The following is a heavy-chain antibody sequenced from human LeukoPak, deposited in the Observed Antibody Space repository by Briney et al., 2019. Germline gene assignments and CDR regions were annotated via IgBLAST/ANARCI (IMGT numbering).Heavy chain of an antibody. V-gene: IGHV1-18*01. CDR2: ISAYNGNT. CDR1: GYTLTSYG. J-gene: IGHJ3*02. D-gene: IGHD1-26*01. Sequence: ASVKVSCKASGYTLTSYGISWVRQAPGQGLEWMGWISAYNGNTNYAQKLQGRVTMTTDTSTSTAYMELRSLRSDDTAVYYCARDKWELPNDAFDIWGQGTMVTVSS. CDR3: ARDKWELPNDAFDI.